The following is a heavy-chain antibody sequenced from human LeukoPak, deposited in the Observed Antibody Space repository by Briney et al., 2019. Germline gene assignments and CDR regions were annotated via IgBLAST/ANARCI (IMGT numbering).Heavy chain of an antibody. V-gene: IGHV4-4*07. CDR1: GGSISSYY. CDR3: ARDRRIAARPDYYYYYMDV. Sequence: SETLSLTCTVSGGSISSYYWSWIRQPAGKGQEWIGRIYTSGSTNYNPSLKSRVTMSVDTSKNQFSLKLSSVTAADTAVYYCARDRRIAARPDYYYYYMDVWGKGTTVTVSS. CDR2: IYTSGST. D-gene: IGHD6-6*01. J-gene: IGHJ6*03.